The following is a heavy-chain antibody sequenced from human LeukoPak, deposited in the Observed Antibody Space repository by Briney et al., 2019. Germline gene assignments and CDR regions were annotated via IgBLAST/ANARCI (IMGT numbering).Heavy chain of an antibody. CDR1: GFTVSSNY. CDR3: AKDPGASVSGFYMDV. V-gene: IGHV3-30*02. CDR2: LWSDGNNR. Sequence: GGSLRLSCAASGFTVSSNYMSWVRQATGKGLEWVSFLWSDGNNRFYANSVKGRFTISRDNSKNMLYLQMDTLRAEDTALYYCAKDPGASVSGFYMDVWGKGTTVIVSS. J-gene: IGHJ6*03. D-gene: IGHD2-8*02.